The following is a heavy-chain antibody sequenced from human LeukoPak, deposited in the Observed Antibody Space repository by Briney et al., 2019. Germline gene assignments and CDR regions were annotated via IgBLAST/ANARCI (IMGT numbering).Heavy chain of an antibody. CDR3: ATSPQYGGY. D-gene: IGHD4-23*01. J-gene: IGHJ4*02. CDR2: IYYSGST. Sequence: SETLSLTCAVYGGSLSGYSWSWIRQPPGKGLEWIGTIYYSGSTQYNPSLKSRVTISVDTSKNQFSLKLSSVTAADTAVYYCATSPQYGGYLGQGTLVTVSS. CDR1: GGSLSGYS. V-gene: IGHV4-34*01.